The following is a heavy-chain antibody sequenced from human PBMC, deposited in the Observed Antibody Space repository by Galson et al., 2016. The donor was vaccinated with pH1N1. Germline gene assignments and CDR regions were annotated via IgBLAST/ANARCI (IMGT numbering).Heavy chain of an antibody. Sequence: ETLSLTCTVSGGSISNSYWSWIRQPPGKGLEWIGYIYYSGSTHYNPSLKSRVTMSIDAPNNRFSLNLTSVTAADPAVYFCARVGKWLQLRRGFFDYWGQGLLVTVSS. CDR1: GGSISNSY. CDR3: ARVGKWLQLRRGFFDY. J-gene: IGHJ4*02. V-gene: IGHV4-59*01. D-gene: IGHD5-18*01. CDR2: IYYSGST.